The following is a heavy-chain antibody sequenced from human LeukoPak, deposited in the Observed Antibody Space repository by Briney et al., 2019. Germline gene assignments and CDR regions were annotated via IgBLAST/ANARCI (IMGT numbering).Heavy chain of an antibody. Sequence: PGGSLRLSCAASGFTFSSYGMHWVRQAPGKGLEWVAVIWYDGSNKYYADSVKGRFTISRDNSKNTLYLQMNSLRAEDTALYYCARACGDYTSRCGATDYWGQGTLVTVSS. J-gene: IGHJ4*02. CDR1: GFTFSSYG. D-gene: IGHD6-13*01. CDR2: IWYDGSNK. V-gene: IGHV3-33*01. CDR3: ARACGDYTSRCGATDY.